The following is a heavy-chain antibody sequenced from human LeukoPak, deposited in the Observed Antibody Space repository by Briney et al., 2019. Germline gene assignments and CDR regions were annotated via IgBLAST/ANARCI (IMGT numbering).Heavy chain of an antibody. D-gene: IGHD4-17*01. V-gene: IGHV4-59*08. CDR2: VYYTGST. Sequence: PETLSLTCTVSGDSISSSYWGWIRHPPGKGLEWIGYVYYTGSTNYNPSLKSRVTISIDTSKNQFSLKLSSVTAADTAVYYCARRSQENRVTTAKNWFDPWGQGTQVTVSS. CDR3: ARRSQENRVTTAKNWFDP. CDR1: GDSISSSY. J-gene: IGHJ5*02.